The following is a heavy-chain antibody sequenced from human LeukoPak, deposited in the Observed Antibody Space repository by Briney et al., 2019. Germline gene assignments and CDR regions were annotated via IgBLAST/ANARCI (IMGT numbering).Heavy chain of an antibody. D-gene: IGHD3-22*01. CDR2: INPNSGGT. CDR3: ARDSGGTTYYYDSSGKIDY. V-gene: IGHV1-2*02. J-gene: IGHJ4*02. CDR1: GYTFTGYY. Sequence: ASVKVSCKASGYTFTGYYMHWVRQAPGQGLEWMGWINPNSGGTNYAQKFQGRVTMTRDTSISTAYMELSRLRSDYTAVYYCARDSGGTTYYYDSSGKIDYWGQGTPVTVSS.